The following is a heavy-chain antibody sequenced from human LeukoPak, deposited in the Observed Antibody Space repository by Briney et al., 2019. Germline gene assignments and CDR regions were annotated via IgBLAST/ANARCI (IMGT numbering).Heavy chain of an antibody. D-gene: IGHD3-22*01. J-gene: IGHJ4*02. Sequence: GSLRLSCAASGFTFSSYAMSWVRQAPGKGLEWVSAISGSGGSTYYADSVKGRFTISRDNSKNTLYLQMNSLRAEDTALYYCAKDLDSSGYYADYWGQGTLVTVSS. CDR2: ISGSGGST. V-gene: IGHV3-23*01. CDR3: AKDLDSSGYYADY. CDR1: GFTFSSYA.